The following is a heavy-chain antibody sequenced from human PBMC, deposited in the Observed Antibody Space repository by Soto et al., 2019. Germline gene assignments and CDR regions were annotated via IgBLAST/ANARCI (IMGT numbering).Heavy chain of an antibody. J-gene: IGHJ6*02. Sequence: SETLSLTCAVSGDSISTFYWNWFRQPAGGGLEWIGRFSLSGDTDYNPTLRSRLTMSFDTSKSQFSLSLTSVTAADTAVYYCAREVKQRLGCYYIGLDVWGQGTTVTVSS. CDR1: GDSISTFY. V-gene: IGHV4-4*07. D-gene: IGHD6-25*01. CDR3: AREVKQRLGCYYIGLDV. CDR2: FSLSGDT.